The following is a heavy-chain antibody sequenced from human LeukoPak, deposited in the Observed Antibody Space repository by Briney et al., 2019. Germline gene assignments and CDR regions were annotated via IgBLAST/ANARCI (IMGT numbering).Heavy chain of an antibody. CDR2: INHSGST. J-gene: IGHJ4*02. CDR1: GGSFSGHY. V-gene: IGHV4-34*01. CDR3: ARLTQKGYQHRVGTFDY. Sequence: PSETLSLTCAVYGGSFSGHYWSWIRQPPGKGLEWIGEINHSGSTNYNPSLKSRVTISVDTSKNQFSLKLSSVTAADTAVYYCARLTQKGYQHRVGTFDYWGQGTLVTVSS. D-gene: IGHD1-26*01.